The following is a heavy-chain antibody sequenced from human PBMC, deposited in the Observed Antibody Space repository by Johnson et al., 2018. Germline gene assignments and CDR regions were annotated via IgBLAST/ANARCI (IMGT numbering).Heavy chain of an antibody. CDR2: ISWNSGSI. CDR3: AGVRLEDYYGMDV. D-gene: IGHD3-10*01. V-gene: IGHV3-9*01. CDR1: RFTFDDYA. J-gene: IGHJ6*02. Sequence: EVQLVESGGGLVQPGRSLRLSCAASRFTFDDYAMHWVRQAPGKGLEWVSGISWNSGSIAYADSEKGRFTISRDNAKNSLYLQMNSLRAEDTAVYYCAGVRLEDYYGMDVWGQGTTVTVSS.